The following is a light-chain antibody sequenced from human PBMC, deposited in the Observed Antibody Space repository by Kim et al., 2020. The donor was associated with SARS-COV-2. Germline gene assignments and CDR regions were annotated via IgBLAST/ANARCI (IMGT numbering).Light chain of an antibody. J-gene: IGKJ3*01. CDR2: AAS. CDR1: QSISSY. Sequence: DIQMTQSPSSLFASVGDRVTITRRARQSISSYLNWYQQKPGKAPKLLIYAASSLKSGVPSRFSGSGSGTDFTLTISSLQPEDFATYYCQQSYSTVFTFGPGTKVDIK. CDR3: QQSYSTVFT. V-gene: IGKV1-39*01.